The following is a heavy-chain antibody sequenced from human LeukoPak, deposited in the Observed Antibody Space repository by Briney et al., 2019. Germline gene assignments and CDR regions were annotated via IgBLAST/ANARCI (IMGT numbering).Heavy chain of an antibody. V-gene: IGHV4-39*07. J-gene: IGHJ4*02. CDR2: SYYSGST. Sequence: SETLSLTCTVSGGSISSSSYYWGWIRQPPGKGLEWIGRSYYSGSTYYNPSVKSRVTISVDTSKNQFSLKLSSVTAADTAVYYCARVGYCSSTSCYAPGTDFDYWGQGTLVTVSS. CDR3: ARVGYCSSTSCYAPGTDFDY. CDR1: GGSISSSSYY. D-gene: IGHD2-2*01.